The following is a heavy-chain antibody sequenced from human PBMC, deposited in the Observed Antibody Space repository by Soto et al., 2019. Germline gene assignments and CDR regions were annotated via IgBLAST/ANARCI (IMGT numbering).Heavy chain of an antibody. V-gene: IGHV3-74*01. CDR1: GLTFSSYW. D-gene: IGHD5-12*01. J-gene: IGHJ4*02. Sequence: QPGGSLRLSCAASGLTFSSYWMHWVRQAPGKGLVWVSRINSDGSSTNYADSVKGRFTISRDNAKNTLYLQMTNMDPVDTATYYCAHSSRDGYVQLAFFDYWGQGALVTVSS. CDR3: AHSSRDGYVQLAFFDY. CDR2: INSDGSST.